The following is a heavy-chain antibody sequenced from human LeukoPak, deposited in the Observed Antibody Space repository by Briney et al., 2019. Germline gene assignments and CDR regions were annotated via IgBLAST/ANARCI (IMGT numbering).Heavy chain of an antibody. Sequence: ASVKVSCKASGYTFTSYAMNWVRQAPGQGLGWMGWINTNTGNPTYAQGFTGRFVFSLDTSVSTAYLQICSLKAEDTAVYYCARGQYCSGGSCYEGWFDPWGQGTLVTVSS. V-gene: IGHV7-4-1*01. CDR1: GYTFTSYA. CDR2: INTNTGNP. CDR3: ARGQYCSGGSCYEGWFDP. D-gene: IGHD2-15*01. J-gene: IGHJ5*02.